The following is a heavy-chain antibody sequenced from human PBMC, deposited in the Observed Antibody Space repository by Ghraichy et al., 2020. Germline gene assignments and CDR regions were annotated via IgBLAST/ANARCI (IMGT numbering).Heavy chain of an antibody. CDR2: INPNSGGT. J-gene: IGHJ4*02. CDR1: GYTFTGYY. CDR3: AREKDSGYDPLPWPTDY. Sequence: ASVKVSCKASGYTFTGYYMHWVRQAPGQGLEWMGWINPNSGGTNYAQKFQGRVSMTRDTSISTAYMELSRLRSDDTAVYYCAREKDSGYDPLPWPTDYWGQGTLVTVSS. D-gene: IGHD5-12*01. V-gene: IGHV1-2*02.